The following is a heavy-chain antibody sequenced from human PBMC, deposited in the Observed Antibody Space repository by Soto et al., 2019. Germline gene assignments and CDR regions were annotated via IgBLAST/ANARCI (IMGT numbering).Heavy chain of an antibody. J-gene: IGHJ3*02. V-gene: IGHV1-2*04. CDR3: ALRYYYDSSGPVNAFDI. Sequence: ASVKVSCKASGGTFSSYAISWVRQAPGQGLEWMGGIIPNSGGTNYAQKFQGWVTMTRDTSISTAYMELSRLRSDDTAVYYCALRYYYDSSGPVNAFDIWGQGTMVTVSS. CDR2: IIPNSGGT. CDR1: GGTFSSYA. D-gene: IGHD3-22*01.